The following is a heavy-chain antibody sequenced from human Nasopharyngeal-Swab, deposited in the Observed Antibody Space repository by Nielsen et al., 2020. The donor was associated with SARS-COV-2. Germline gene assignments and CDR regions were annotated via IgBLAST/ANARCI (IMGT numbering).Heavy chain of an antibody. V-gene: IGHV3-21*01. Sequence: GGSLRLSCTASGFIFSSHWIHWVRQAPGKGLEWVSSISSSSSYIYYADSVKGRFTISRDNAKNSLYLQMNSLRAEDTAVYYCARDGDYSGWELTDYWGQGTLVTVSS. CDR2: ISSSSSYI. J-gene: IGHJ4*02. CDR1: GFIFSSHW. CDR3: ARDGDYSGWELTDY. D-gene: IGHD1-26*01.